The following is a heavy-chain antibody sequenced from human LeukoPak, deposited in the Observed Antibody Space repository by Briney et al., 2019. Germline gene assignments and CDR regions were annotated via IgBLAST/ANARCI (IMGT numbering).Heavy chain of an antibody. Sequence: ASVKVSCKASGYTFTSYDINWVRQATGQGLEWMGWMNPNSGNTGYAQKFQGRVTMTRNTSISTAYMELSSLRSEDTAVYYCARASGGVIMYYYYYMDVWGKGTTVTVSS. D-gene: IGHD3-10*01. J-gene: IGHJ6*03. CDR2: MNPNSGNT. CDR3: ARASGGVIMYYYYYMDV. V-gene: IGHV1-8*01. CDR1: GYTFTSYD.